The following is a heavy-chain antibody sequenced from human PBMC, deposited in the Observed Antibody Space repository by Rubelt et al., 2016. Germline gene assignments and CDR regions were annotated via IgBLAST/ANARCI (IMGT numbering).Heavy chain of an antibody. V-gene: IGHV1-2*02. CDR1: GYTFTGYY. D-gene: IGHD3-22*01. Sequence: QVQLVQSGAEVKKPGASVKVSCKASGYTFTGYYMHWVRQAPGQGLEWMGWINPNSGGTNYAQKFPGMVRMTRDTSIRTAYMELSRLGAADTAVYYCARFAIGGHSSGYLFDYWGQGTLVTVSS. CDR3: ARFAIGGHSSGYLFDY. CDR2: INPNSGGT. J-gene: IGHJ4*02.